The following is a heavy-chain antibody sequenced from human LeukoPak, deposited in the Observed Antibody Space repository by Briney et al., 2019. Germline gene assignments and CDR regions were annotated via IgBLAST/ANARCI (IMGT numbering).Heavy chain of an antibody. CDR3: AKSFGYCSGGSCYHHFDY. CDR1: GFTFSSYW. CDR2: INSDGSST. Sequence: GGSLRLSCAASGFTFSSYWMHWVRQAPGKGLVWVSRINSDGSSTSYADSVKGRFTISRDNSKNTLYLQMNSLRAEDTAVYYCAKSFGYCSGGSCYHHFDYWGQGTLVTVSS. V-gene: IGHV3-74*01. J-gene: IGHJ4*02. D-gene: IGHD2-15*01.